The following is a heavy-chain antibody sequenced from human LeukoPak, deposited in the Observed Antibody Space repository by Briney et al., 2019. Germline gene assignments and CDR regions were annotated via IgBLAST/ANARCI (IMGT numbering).Heavy chain of an antibody. Sequence: ASVKVSCKASGYTFTSYVISWVRQAPGQGLEWMGWISAYNGNTNYAQKRQGRVTMTTDTSTSTAYMELRSLRSDDTAVYYCARGFPLRPYYDFWSGYYEGPGYFDYWGQGTLVSVPS. CDR3: ARGFPLRPYYDFWSGYYEGPGYFDY. V-gene: IGHV1-18*01. D-gene: IGHD3-3*01. CDR2: ISAYNGNT. J-gene: IGHJ4*02. CDR1: GYTFTSYV.